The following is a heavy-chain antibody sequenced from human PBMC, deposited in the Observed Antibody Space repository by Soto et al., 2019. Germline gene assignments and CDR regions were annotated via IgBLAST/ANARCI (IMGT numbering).Heavy chain of an antibody. Sequence: EVQLVESGGGLVQPGGSLRLSCAASGFTFSSYSMNWVRQAPGKGLEWVSYISSSSSTIYYADSVKGRFTISRDNAKNSLYLQMNSLRAEDTAVYYCARSSPAVYWYFDLWGRGTLVTVSS. CDR1: GFTFSSYS. J-gene: IGHJ2*01. V-gene: IGHV3-48*01. CDR3: ARSSPAVYWYFDL. D-gene: IGHD2-2*01. CDR2: ISSSSSTI.